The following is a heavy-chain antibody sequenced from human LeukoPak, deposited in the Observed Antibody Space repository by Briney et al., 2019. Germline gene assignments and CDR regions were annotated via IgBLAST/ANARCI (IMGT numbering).Heavy chain of an antibody. V-gene: IGHV3-21*01. D-gene: IGHD6-13*01. CDR2: ISSSSSYI. CDR3: ARDAGGQQLVQGAFDI. Sequence: GGSLRLSCAASGFTFSSYSMNWVRQAPGKGLEWVSSISSSSSYIYYADSVKGRFTISRDNAKNSLYLQMNSLRAEDTAVYYCARDAGGQQLVQGAFDIWGQGTMVTVSS. CDR1: GFTFSSYS. J-gene: IGHJ3*02.